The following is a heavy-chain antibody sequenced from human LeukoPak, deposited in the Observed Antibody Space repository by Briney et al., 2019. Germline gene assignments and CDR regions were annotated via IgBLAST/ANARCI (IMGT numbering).Heavy chain of an antibody. J-gene: IGHJ3*02. D-gene: IGHD6-13*01. V-gene: IGHV4-31*03. CDR3: ARVDSSQGAFDI. CDR2: IYYSGST. Sequence: SETLSLTCTVSGGSISSGGYYWSWIRQHPGKGLEWIGYIYYSGSTYYNPSLKSRVTISVDTSKNQFSLKLSSVTAADTAVYYCARVDSSQGAFDIWGQGTMVTVSS. CDR1: GGSISSGGYY.